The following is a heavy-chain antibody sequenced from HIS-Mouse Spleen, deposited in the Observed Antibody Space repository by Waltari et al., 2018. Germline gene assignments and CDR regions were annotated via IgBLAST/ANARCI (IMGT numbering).Heavy chain of an antibody. D-gene: IGHD4-4*01. V-gene: IGHV1-8*01. J-gene: IGHJ4*02. CDR2: MNPKRGNT. CDR1: GYTFHSYD. Sequence: QVQLVQSGAEVKKPGASAKVSCKASGYTFHSYDINWVRQATGKGLEWMGWMNPKRGNTGDAQKFQGRVTMTRNTSISTAYMELSSLRSEDTAVYYCARGHDYSNYFDYWGQGTLVTVSS. CDR3: ARGHDYSNYFDY.